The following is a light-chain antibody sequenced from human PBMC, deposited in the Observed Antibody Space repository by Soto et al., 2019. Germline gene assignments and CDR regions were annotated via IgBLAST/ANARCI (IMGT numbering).Light chain of an antibody. CDR1: QDISNY. CDR2: KAS. CDR3: QQYDTYWT. J-gene: IGKJ1*01. V-gene: IGKV1-5*03. Sequence: IQMTQSPSSLSASVGDRVTITCQASQDISNYLNWYQQKPGKAPNLLIYKASSLKSGVPLRFSGSGSGTEFTLTINSLQPDDFATYYCQQYDTYWTFGQGTKVDIK.